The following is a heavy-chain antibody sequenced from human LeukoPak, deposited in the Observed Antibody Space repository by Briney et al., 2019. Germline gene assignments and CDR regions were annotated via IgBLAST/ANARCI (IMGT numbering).Heavy chain of an antibody. CDR1: GFTFSSYW. CDR3: AKDILYGGVDYYYYYMDV. Sequence: GGSLRLSCAASGFTFSSYWMSWVRQAPGKGLEWVANIKQDGSEKYYVDSVKGRFTISRDNAKNLLYLQMNSLRAEDTAVYYCAKDILYGGVDYYYYYMDVWGKGTTVTVSS. CDR2: IKQDGSEK. D-gene: IGHD4-23*01. J-gene: IGHJ6*03. V-gene: IGHV3-7*01.